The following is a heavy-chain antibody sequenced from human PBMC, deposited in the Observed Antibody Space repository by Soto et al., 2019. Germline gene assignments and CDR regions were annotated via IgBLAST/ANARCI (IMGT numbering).Heavy chain of an antibody. Sequence: GESVTRSCPAAAFTYNCYPTHWVCLAPGKGLVWVAVISYDGSNKYYADSVKGRFTISRDNSKNTLYLQMNSLRAEDTAVYYCAXDPFGQWLANDAFDIWGQGTMVTVS. J-gene: IGHJ3*02. CDR1: AFTYNCYP. V-gene: IGHV3-30-3*01. CDR3: AXDPFGQWLANDAFDI. CDR2: ISYDGSNK. D-gene: IGHD6-19*01.